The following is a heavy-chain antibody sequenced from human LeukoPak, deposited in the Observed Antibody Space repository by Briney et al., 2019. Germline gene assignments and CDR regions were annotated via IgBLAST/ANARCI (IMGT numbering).Heavy chain of an antibody. J-gene: IGHJ6*03. CDR3: ARHRRDLGYCSSTSCQDYYYYYYYMDV. D-gene: IGHD2-2*01. V-gene: IGHV4-38-2*01. CDR1: GYPISSGYY. CDR2: IYHSGST. Sequence: SETLSLTCAVSGYPISSGYYWGWIRQPPGKGLEWIGSIYHSGSTYYNPSLKSRVTISVDTSKNQFSLKLSSVTAADTAVYYCARHRRDLGYCSSTSCQDYYYYYYYMDVWGKGTTVTVSS.